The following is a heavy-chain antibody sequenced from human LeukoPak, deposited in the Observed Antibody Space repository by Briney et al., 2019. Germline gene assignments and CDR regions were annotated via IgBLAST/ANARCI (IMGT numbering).Heavy chain of an antibody. V-gene: IGHV3-30*02. Sequence: GGSLRLSCAASGFTFSSYGMHWVRQAPGKGLEWVAFIRYDGSNKYYADSVKGRFTISRDNSKNTLYLQMNSLRAEDTAVYYCARETTPGGHYYDSSGYYVEYFQHWGQGTLVTVSS. J-gene: IGHJ1*01. CDR2: IRYDGSNK. CDR3: ARETTPGGHYYDSSGYYVEYFQH. CDR1: GFTFSSYG. D-gene: IGHD3-22*01.